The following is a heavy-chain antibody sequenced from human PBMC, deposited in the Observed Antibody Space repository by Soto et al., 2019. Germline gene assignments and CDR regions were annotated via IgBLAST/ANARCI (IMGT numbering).Heavy chain of an antibody. CDR1: GFSLTTAGMS. V-gene: IGHV2-5*01. D-gene: IGHD6-19*01. CDR2: ICWTEEK. J-gene: IGHJ4*02. CDR3: AHGVRGRFEPFDS. Sequence: QITLKESGPTLVTPTQTLTLTCTFSGFSLTTAGMSVGWIRQPPGKALEWLALICWTEEKYYSPSLKSRLTITRDTSRNQVVLTMTNMDPVDTATYYCAHGVRGRFEPFDSWGQGTLVTVSS.